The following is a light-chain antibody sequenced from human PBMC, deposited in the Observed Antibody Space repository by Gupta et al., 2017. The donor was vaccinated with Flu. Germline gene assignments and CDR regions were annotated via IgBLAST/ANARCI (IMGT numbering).Light chain of an antibody. Sequence: DVVMTQSPLFLPVTLGQPASISCRSSQSLVYNDGNTFLSWFQQRPGQAPRRLIHKISKRESVVQDRFSGSGEDTDFTLKISRVEADDVGVYLCMRGTHGAPRFTFGQGTKLEIK. CDR1: QSLVYNDGNTF. CDR3: MRGTHGAPRFT. V-gene: IGKV2-30*01. J-gene: IGKJ2*01. CDR2: KIS.